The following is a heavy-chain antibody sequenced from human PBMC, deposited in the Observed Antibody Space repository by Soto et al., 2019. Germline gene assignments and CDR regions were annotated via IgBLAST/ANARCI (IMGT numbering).Heavy chain of an antibody. CDR2: ISAGGGST. J-gene: IGHJ4*02. V-gene: IGHV3-23*01. CDR1: GFTFSNYA. D-gene: IGHD1-26*01. Sequence: GGSLRLSCTGSGFTFSNYAMSWVRQAPGKGLEWVSGISAGGGSTNYADSVKGRFTISRDNSKNTLYLQMNSLRADDTAVYYCAKTDAYYTGYFDYWGQGTLVTVSS. CDR3: AKTDAYYTGYFDY.